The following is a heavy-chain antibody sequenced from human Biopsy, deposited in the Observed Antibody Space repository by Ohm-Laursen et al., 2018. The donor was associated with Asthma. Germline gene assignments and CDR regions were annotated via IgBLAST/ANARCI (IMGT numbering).Heavy chain of an antibody. D-gene: IGHD6-6*01. CDR2: ISHQGPYT. CDR3: ATPASPGPGVDAMDL. Sequence: SLRLSCAASRINLRNFGVFWVRQAPGKGLEWLAWISHQGPYTAYADSVKGRFTVSRDNYHNTASLVLDSLRPDDTGVYYCATPASPGPGVDAMDLWGQGTVVTVSS. V-gene: IGHV3-30*03. J-gene: IGHJ3*01. CDR1: RINLRNFG.